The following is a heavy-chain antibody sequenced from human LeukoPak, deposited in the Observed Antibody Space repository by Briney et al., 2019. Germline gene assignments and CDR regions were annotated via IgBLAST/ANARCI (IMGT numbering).Heavy chain of an antibody. Sequence: GGSLRLSCEGSAFIFSGHWMNWVRQAPGKGLEWVAVISYDGSNKYYADSVKGRFTISRDNSKNTLYLQMNSLRAEDTAVYYCARVIRGRGSSSLDYWGQGTLVTVSS. CDR3: ARVIRGRGSSSLDY. J-gene: IGHJ4*02. CDR1: AFIFSGHW. V-gene: IGHV3-30-3*01. D-gene: IGHD6-6*01. CDR2: ISYDGSNK.